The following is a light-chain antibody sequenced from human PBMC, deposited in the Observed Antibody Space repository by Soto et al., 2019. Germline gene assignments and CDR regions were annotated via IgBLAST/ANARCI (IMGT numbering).Light chain of an antibody. Sequence: PAESATLFCRASERVSTNLAWYQQTPGQAPRLLIYSASRRPTDIPVRFSGSGSGAEFTLTISSLQSEDFAIYYCQQYNNLPPTFGQGTKVDIK. CDR1: ERVSTN. V-gene: IGKV3-15*01. CDR2: SAS. J-gene: IGKJ1*01. CDR3: QQYNNLPPT.